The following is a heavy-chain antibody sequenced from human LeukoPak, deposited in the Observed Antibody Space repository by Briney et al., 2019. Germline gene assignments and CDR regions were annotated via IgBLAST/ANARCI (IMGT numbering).Heavy chain of an antibody. CDR1: GDSVSSNSAA. CDR3: ARGDQGFDI. D-gene: IGHD3-16*01. V-gene: IGHV6-1*01. Sequence: SQTLSLTSVISGDSVSSNSAAWNWIRQSPSRGLEWLGRTYYRSRWGNDYAVSVKRRITINPDTSKNQFSLQLNSVTPEDTAIYFCARGDQGFDIWGQGTMVTVSS. CDR2: TYYRSRWGN. J-gene: IGHJ3*02.